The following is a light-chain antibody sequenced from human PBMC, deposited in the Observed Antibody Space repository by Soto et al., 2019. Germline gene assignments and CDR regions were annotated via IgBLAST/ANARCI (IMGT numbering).Light chain of an antibody. V-gene: IGKV3-20*01. CDR3: QQYGGSPFT. CDR2: CAS. J-gene: IGKJ2*01. Sequence: EIVLTQSPGTLSLSPRERATLSCRASQSIFNNYLAWYQQNPGQAPRLLVYCASFRATVIPDRFSGSGSGTEFTLTISRLEPEDFAVYYCQQYGGSPFTFGQGTRLEIK. CDR1: QSIFNNY.